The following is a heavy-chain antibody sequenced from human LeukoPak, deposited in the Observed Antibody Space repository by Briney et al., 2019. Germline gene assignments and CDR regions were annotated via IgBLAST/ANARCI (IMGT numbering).Heavy chain of an antibody. CDR2: IYHSGST. CDR3: AREDPGYYYDSSGYWIDY. CDR1: GYSISSGYY. V-gene: IGHV4-38-2*02. J-gene: IGHJ4*02. D-gene: IGHD3-22*01. Sequence: SETLSFTCTVSGYSISSGYYWGWIRQPPGKWLEWIGSIYHSGSTYYNPSLKSRVTISVDTSKNQFSLKLSSVTAADTAVYYCAREDPGYYYDSSGYWIDYWGQGTLVTVSS.